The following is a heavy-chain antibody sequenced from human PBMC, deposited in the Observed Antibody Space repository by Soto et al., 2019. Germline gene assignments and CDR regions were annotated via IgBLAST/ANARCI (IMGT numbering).Heavy chain of an antibody. V-gene: IGHV3-30*03. D-gene: IGHD3-16*01. CDR2: ISFDGINK. J-gene: IGHJ4*02. CDR3: VSLYYYSLTQYFDY. Sequence: PGESLKISCAASGFTFSSYGMHWVRQAPGKGLEWVAFISFDGINKYYADSVKGRFTISRDNSKNTLFLQMSSLRAEDTALYYCVSLYYYSLTQYFDYWGQGT. CDR1: GFTFSSYG.